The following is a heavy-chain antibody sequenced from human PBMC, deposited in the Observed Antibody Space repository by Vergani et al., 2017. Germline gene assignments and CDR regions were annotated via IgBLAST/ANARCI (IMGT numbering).Heavy chain of an antibody. CDR3: ARQQYYYEISGYHGNFYY. J-gene: IGHJ4*02. Sequence: EVQLVQSGAEVKKPGESLKISCKGSAYSFTNYWIGWVRQMPGKGLEWMGIIHPGDSDTRYSPSFQGQVTISADKSISTVYLQWSSLKASDNAMYYCARQQYYYEISGYHGNFYYWGQGTLVTVCS. V-gene: IGHV5-51*01. D-gene: IGHD3-22*01. CDR1: AYSFTNYW. CDR2: IHPGDSDT.